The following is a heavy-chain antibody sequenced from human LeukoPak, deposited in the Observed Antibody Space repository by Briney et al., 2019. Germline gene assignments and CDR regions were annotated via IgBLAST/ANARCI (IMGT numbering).Heavy chain of an antibody. CDR3: ARRAGSDYSYYYYMDV. Sequence: ASVKVSCKASGYTFISYYIFWVRQAPGQGLEWMGIMNPSGGTTNYAQKFQGRVTMTRDMSTSTSYMELRSLRSDDTAVYYCARRAGSDYSYYYYMDVWGKGTTVTISS. V-gene: IGHV1-46*01. D-gene: IGHD6-25*01. CDR2: MNPSGGTT. CDR1: GYTFISYY. J-gene: IGHJ6*03.